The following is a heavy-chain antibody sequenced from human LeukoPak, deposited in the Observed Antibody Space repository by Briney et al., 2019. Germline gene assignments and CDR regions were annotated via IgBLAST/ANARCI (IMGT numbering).Heavy chain of an antibody. CDR3: AKHRGCSGGSCYRDYFDY. CDR2: IWYDGSNK. CDR1: GFTFSSYG. J-gene: IGHJ4*02. Sequence: GGSLRLSCAASGFTFSSYGMHWVRQAPGKGLEWVAVIWYDGSNKYYADSVKGRFTISRDNSKNTLYLQMNSLRAVDTAVYYCAKHRGCSGGSCYRDYFDYWGQGTLVTVSS. V-gene: IGHV3-33*06. D-gene: IGHD2-15*01.